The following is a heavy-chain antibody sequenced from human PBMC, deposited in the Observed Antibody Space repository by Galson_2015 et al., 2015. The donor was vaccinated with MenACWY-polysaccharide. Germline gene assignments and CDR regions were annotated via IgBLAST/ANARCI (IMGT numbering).Heavy chain of an antibody. V-gene: IGHV3-66*01. D-gene: IGHD3-22*01. CDR3: ARTGPVAYDSSEGILRYYGMDV. J-gene: IGHJ6*02. CDR2: IYSGGST. CDR1: GFTVSSNY. Sequence: SLRLSCAASGFTVSSNYMSWVRQAPGKGLEWVSVIYSGGSTYYADSVKGRFTISRDNSKNTLYLQMNSLRAEDTAVYYCARTGPVAYDSSEGILRYYGMDVWGQGTTVTVSS.